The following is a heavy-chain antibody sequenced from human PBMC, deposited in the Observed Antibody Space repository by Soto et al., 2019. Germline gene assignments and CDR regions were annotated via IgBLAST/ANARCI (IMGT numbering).Heavy chain of an antibody. CDR1: GGSISSSSYY. CDR3: ARHVLGSTSHDEHYYYYGMDV. Sequence: SETLSLTCTVSGGSISSSSYYWGWIRQPPGKGLEWFGSIYYSGSTYYNPSLKSRVTISVDTSKNQFSLKLSSVTAADTAVYYCARHVLGSTSHDEHYYYYGMDVWGQGTTVTVSS. D-gene: IGHD2-2*01. J-gene: IGHJ6*02. CDR2: IYYSGST. V-gene: IGHV4-39*01.